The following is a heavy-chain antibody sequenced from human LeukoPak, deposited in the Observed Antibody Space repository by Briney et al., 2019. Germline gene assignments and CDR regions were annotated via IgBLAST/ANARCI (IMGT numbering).Heavy chain of an antibody. CDR1: GFSISSGYY. CDR2: IYHSGST. Sequence: SETLSLTCTVSGFSISSGYYWGWIRQPPGKGLEWIGYIYHSGSTKYNPSLKSRVTISVDTSKNQFSLKLSSVTAADTAVYYCARDGYSGNDGLWGQGTLVTVSS. D-gene: IGHD5-12*01. CDR3: ARDGYSGNDGL. V-gene: IGHV4-61*01. J-gene: IGHJ4*02.